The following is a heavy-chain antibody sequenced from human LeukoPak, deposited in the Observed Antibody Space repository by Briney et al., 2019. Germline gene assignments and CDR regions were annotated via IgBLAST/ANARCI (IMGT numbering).Heavy chain of an antibody. V-gene: IGHV3-30-3*01. J-gene: IGHJ6*02. CDR3: ARTYYYDSSGYPTYYGMDV. CDR2: ISYDGSNK. CDR1: GFTFSSYA. D-gene: IGHD3-22*01. Sequence: GGSLRLSCAASGFTFSSYAMHWVRQAPGKGLEWVAVISYDGSNKYYVDSVKGRFTISRDNSKNSLYLQMNSLRAEDTAVYYCARTYYYDSSGYPTYYGMDVWGRGTTVTVSS.